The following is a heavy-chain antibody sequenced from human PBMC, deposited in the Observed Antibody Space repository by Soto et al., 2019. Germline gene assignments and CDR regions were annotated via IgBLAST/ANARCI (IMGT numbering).Heavy chain of an antibody. J-gene: IGHJ5*02. CDR1: GFTVSSNY. CDR2: LKSAGTT. CDR3: VVYYDSTGYYPGGIDP. Sequence: EVQLVESGGGLVQPGGSLRLSCAASGFTVSSNYMNWVRQAPGKGLEWVSLLKSAGTTEYADSVRGRFTISRDNSKNTLYLQMNSLRAEDTAVYYCVVYYDSTGYYPGGIDPWGPGTLVTVSS. V-gene: IGHV3-66*01. D-gene: IGHD3-22*01.